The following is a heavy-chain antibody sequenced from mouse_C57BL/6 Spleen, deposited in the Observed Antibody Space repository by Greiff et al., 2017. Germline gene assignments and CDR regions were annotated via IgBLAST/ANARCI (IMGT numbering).Heavy chain of an antibody. CDR1: GYAFTNYL. V-gene: IGHV1-54*01. Sequence: QVQLKESGAELVRPGTSVKVSCKASGYAFTNYLIEWVKQRPGQGLEWIGVINPGSGGTNYNEKFKGKATLTADKSSSTAYMQLSSLTSEDSAVYFCARGTMVTTGYFDYWGQGTTLTVSS. CDR2: INPGSGGT. D-gene: IGHD2-2*01. J-gene: IGHJ2*01. CDR3: ARGTMVTTGYFDY.